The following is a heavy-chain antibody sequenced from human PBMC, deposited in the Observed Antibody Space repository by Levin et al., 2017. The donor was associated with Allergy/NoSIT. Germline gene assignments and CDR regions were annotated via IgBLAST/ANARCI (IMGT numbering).Heavy chain of an antibody. CDR1: GYSISSGYY. CDR3: ARGYSSGWYYYDGMDV. Sequence: PGGSLRLSCAVSGYSISSGYYWGWIRQPPGKGLEWIGSIYHSGSTYYNPSLKSRVTISVDTSKNQFSLKLSSVTAADTAVYYCARGYSSGWYYYDGMDVWGQGTTVTVSS. D-gene: IGHD6-19*01. CDR2: IYHSGST. J-gene: IGHJ6*02. V-gene: IGHV4-38-2*01.